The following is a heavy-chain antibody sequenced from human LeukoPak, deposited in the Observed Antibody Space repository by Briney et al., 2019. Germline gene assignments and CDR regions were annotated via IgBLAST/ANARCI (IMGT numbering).Heavy chain of an antibody. V-gene: IGHV4-59*08. CDR2: IYYSESS. D-gene: IGHD2-15*01. J-gene: IGHJ6*02. Sequence: SETLSLTRTVSGGSISSYYCSWIRQPPGKGLEWIGYIYYSESSDYNPSLKSRVTISVDTSKNQFSLKLTSVTAADTAVYYCASAYCSGAGCYLGDYYAMDVWGQGTTVTVSS. CDR3: ASAYCSGAGCYLGDYYAMDV. CDR1: GGSISSYY.